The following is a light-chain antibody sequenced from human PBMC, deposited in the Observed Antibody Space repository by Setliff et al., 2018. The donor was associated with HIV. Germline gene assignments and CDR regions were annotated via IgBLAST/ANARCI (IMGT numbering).Light chain of an antibody. CDR3: QSYDRSLSGSKV. CDR2: GNN. J-gene: IGLJ1*01. Sequence: VLTQPPSVSGAPGQRVTISCTGSSSNIGAGYDVHWYQQVSGTAPSLLIYGNNNRPSGVPDRFSGSKSGTSASLAITGLQVEDEADYYCQSYDRSLSGSKVFGTGTKV. CDR1: SSNIGAGYD. V-gene: IGLV1-40*01.